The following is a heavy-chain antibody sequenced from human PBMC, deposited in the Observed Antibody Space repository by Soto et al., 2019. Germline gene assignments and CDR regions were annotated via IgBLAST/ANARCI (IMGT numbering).Heavy chain of an antibody. J-gene: IGHJ4*02. V-gene: IGHV3-21*01. CDR2: ISSSSSYI. CDR1: VFTFSSYS. D-gene: IGHD2-2*01. Sequence: GSLRLSCAASVFTFSSYSMNWVRQAPGKGLEWVSSISSSSSYIYYADSVKGRFTISRDNAKNSLYLQMNSLRAEDTAVYYCAREPLYLSSSYFWGQGTLVTVSS. CDR3: AREPLYLSSSYF.